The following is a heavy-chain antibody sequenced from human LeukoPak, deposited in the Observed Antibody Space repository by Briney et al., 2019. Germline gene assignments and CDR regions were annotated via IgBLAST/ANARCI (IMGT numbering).Heavy chain of an antibody. CDR2: ISSSSSYI. CDR3: ARDAHITMVRVFDY. V-gene: IGHV3-21*01. J-gene: IGHJ4*02. Sequence: GGSLRLSCAASGFTFSSYSMNWVRQAPGKGLEWVSSISSSSSYIYYADSVKGRFTISRDNAKNSLYLQMNSLRAEDTAVYYCARDAHITMVRVFDYWGQGTLVTVSS. D-gene: IGHD3-10*01. CDR1: GFTFSSYS.